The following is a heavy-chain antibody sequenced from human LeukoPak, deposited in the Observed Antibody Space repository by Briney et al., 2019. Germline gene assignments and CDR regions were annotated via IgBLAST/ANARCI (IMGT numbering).Heavy chain of an antibody. V-gene: IGHV4-31*03. D-gene: IGHD3-10*01. CDR2: IYYSGST. CDR3: ARGQGTYYFDY. J-gene: IGHJ4*02. CDR1: GGSISSGGYY. Sequence: PPETLSLTCTVSGGSISSGGYYWSWIRQHPGKGLEWIGYIYYSGSTYYNPSLKSRVTISVDTSKNQFSLKLSSVTAADTAVYYCARGQGTYYFDYWGQGTLVTVSS.